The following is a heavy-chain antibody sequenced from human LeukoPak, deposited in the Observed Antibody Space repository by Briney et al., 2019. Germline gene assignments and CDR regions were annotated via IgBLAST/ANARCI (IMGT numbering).Heavy chain of an antibody. CDR1: GFTVSSNY. J-gene: IGHJ4*02. D-gene: IGHD3-22*01. Sequence: GGSLRLSCAASGFTVSSNYTSWVRQAPGKGLEWVSVIYSGGSTYYADSVKGRFTISRDNSKNTLYLQMNSLRAEDTAVYYCARNSYYYDSSGYYSGYYFDYWGQGTLVTVSS. CDR3: ARNSYYYDSSGYYSGYYFDY. CDR2: IYSGGST. V-gene: IGHV3-53*01.